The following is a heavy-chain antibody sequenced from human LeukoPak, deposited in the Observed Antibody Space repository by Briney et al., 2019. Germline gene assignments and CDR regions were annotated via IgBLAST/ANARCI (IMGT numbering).Heavy chain of an antibody. V-gene: IGHV3-23*01. CDR3: AKEGDFWSRYCDY. CDR1: GFTFSSYA. J-gene: IGHJ4*02. Sequence: PGGSLRLSCAASGFTFSSYAMSWVRQAPVKALEWVSAISGSGGSTYYADSVKGRFTISRDNSKNTLYLQMNSLRAEDTAVYYCAKEGDFWSRYCDYWGQGTLVTVSS. D-gene: IGHD3-3*01. CDR2: ISGSGGST.